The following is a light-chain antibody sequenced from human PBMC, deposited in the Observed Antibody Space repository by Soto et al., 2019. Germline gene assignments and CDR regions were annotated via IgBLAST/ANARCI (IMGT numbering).Light chain of an antibody. CDR2: GAS. J-gene: IGKJ3*01. CDR1: QSVSSSY. Sequence: EIVLTQSPGTLSLSPGERATLSCRASQSVSSSYLAWYQQRPGQAPRLLIYGASGRATGIPDRFSGSGSGTDFTLTISRLEPEDFAVYYCQQYGSPPSFTFGPGTKVDIK. V-gene: IGKV3-20*01. CDR3: QQYGSPPSFT.